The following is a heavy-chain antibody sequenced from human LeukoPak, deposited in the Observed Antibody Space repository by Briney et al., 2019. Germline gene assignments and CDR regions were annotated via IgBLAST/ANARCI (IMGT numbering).Heavy chain of an antibody. CDR2: IIPILGIA. CDR1: GGTFSSYA. CDR3: ARERHFDPIDY. J-gene: IGHJ4*02. V-gene: IGHV1-69*04. Sequence: ASVKVSCKASGGTFSSYAISWVRQAPGQGLEWMGRIIPILGIANYAQKFQGRVTITADKSTSTAYMELSSLRSEDTAVYYCARERHFDPIDYWGQGTLVTVSS. D-gene: IGHD3-9*01.